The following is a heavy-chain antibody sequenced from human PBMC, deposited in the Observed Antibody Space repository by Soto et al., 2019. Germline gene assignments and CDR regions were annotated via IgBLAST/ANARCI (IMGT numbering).Heavy chain of an antibody. Sequence: QVQLQQWGAGLLKPSETLSLTCAVYGGSFSGYYWSWIRQPPGKGLEWIGEINHSGSTNYNPSLKSRVTISVDTSKNQFSLKLSSVTAADTAVYYCAPLLDVATMEPWYFDLWGRGTLVTVSS. V-gene: IGHV4-34*01. CDR3: APLLDVATMEPWYFDL. J-gene: IGHJ2*01. D-gene: IGHD5-12*01. CDR2: INHSGST. CDR1: GGSFSGYY.